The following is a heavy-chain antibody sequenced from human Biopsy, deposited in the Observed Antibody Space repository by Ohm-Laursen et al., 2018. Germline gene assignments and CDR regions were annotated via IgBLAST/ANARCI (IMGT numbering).Heavy chain of an antibody. J-gene: IGHJ6*02. CDR2: ITNSGGTV. CDR1: GFTFRDYY. Sequence: SLRLSCAASGFTFRDYYMIWIRQPPGKGLEWVSYITNSGGTVYYEDSVKGRLTVSRDNAKNSLYLQMDRLRAEDTAVYYCARPPWGHAYGYYNGMDVWGQGTTVIVSS. D-gene: IGHD3-10*01. V-gene: IGHV3-11*01. CDR3: ARPPWGHAYGYYNGMDV.